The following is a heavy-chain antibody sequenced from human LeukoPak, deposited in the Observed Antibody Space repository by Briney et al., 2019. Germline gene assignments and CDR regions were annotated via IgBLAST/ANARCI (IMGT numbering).Heavy chain of an antibody. J-gene: IGHJ5*02. D-gene: IGHD6-19*01. V-gene: IGHV4-59*08. CDR3: ARHSSSGWYVDWFDP. Sequence: SETLSLTCTVSGGSISSYYWSWIRQPPGKGLEWIGYIYYSGSTNYNPPLKSRVTISVDTSKNQFSLKLSSVTAADTAVYYCARHSSSGWYVDWFDPWGQGTLVTVSS. CDR2: IYYSGST. CDR1: GGSISSYY.